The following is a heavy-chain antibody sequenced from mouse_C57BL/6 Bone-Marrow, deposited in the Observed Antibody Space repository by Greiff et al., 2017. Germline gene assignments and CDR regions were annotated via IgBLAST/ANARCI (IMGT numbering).Heavy chain of an antibody. CDR1: GYTFTSYW. CDR3: ARDWEGFAY. J-gene: IGHJ3*01. D-gene: IGHD4-1*01. Sequence: VQLQQPGAELVMPGASVKLSCKASGYTFTSYWMHWVKQRPGQGLEWIGGIDPSDSYTNYNQKFKGKSTLTVDKSSSTAYMQLSSLTSEDSAVYYCARDWEGFAYWGRGTLVTVTA. V-gene: IGHV1-69*01. CDR2: IDPSDSYT.